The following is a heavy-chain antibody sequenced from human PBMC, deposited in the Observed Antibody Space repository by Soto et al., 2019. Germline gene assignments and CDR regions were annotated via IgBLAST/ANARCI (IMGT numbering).Heavy chain of an antibody. CDR1: GFTFSSYA. V-gene: IGHV3-23*01. CDR3: ATDLKIAYYDFWSGYYPDAFDI. Sequence: EVQLLESGGGLVQPGGSLRLSCAASGFTFSSYAMSWVRQAPGKGLEWVSAISGSGGSTYYADSVKGRFTISRDNSKNTLYLPMNSLRAEDTAVYYCATDLKIAYYDFWSGYYPDAFDIWGQGTMVTVSS. J-gene: IGHJ3*02. D-gene: IGHD3-3*01. CDR2: ISGSGGST.